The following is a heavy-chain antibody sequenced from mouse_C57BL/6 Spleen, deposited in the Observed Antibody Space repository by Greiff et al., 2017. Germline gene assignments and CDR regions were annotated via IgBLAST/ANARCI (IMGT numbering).Heavy chain of an antibody. D-gene: IGHD1-1*01. Sequence: EVKVVESGPGMVKPSQSLSLTCTVTGYSITSGYDWHWIRHFPGNKLEWMGYISYSGSTNYNPSLKSRISITHDTSKNHFFLKLNSVTTEDTATYYCARTHYYGSSYDYAMDYWGQGTSVTVSS. CDR1: GYSITSGYD. CDR3: ARTHYYGSSYDYAMDY. J-gene: IGHJ4*01. CDR2: ISYSGST. V-gene: IGHV3-1*01.